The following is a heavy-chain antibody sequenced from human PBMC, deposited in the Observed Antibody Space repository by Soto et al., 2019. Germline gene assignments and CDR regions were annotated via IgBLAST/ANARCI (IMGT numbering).Heavy chain of an antibody. Sequence: SETLSLTCTVSGGSVSNGSYYWSWNRPPPGKGLEWIGDIYYSGSTNYNPSRKSRVTISLDTTKNQFSLRLSSVTAADPSVNSGPSRGDAFDIWGQGTMVTVSS. CDR1: GGSVSNGSYY. CDR2: IYYSGST. J-gene: IGHJ3*02. V-gene: IGHV4-61*01. CDR3: PSRGDAFDI.